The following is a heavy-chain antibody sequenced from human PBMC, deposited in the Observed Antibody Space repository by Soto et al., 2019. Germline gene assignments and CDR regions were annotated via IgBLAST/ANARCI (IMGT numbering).Heavy chain of an antibody. CDR2: IYYTGTT. CDR1: GDSISSSSHH. Sequence: SETLSLTCRVSGDSISSSSHHWVWIRQPPGKGLEWIGNIYYTGTTDYNPSLKSRVTISVDTSKNQFSLNLKSVTAADTAVYYCARQVVGVAVADWGQGTQVTVSS. J-gene: IGHJ4*02. CDR3: ARQVVGVAVAD. D-gene: IGHD6-19*01. V-gene: IGHV4-39*01.